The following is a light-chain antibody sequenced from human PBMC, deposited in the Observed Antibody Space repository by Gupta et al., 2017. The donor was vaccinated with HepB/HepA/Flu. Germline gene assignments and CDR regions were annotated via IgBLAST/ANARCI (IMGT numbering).Light chain of an antibody. J-gene: IGKJ5*01. V-gene: IGKV3-11*01. Sequence: EIVLTQSPATLSLSPGERATLSCRASQSVNSYLAWFQQKPGQAPRLLIYDASNRATGISARFSGSGSGTDFTLTISSLEPEEFAVYYCQQRNNWPITFGQGTRLEIK. CDR2: DAS. CDR3: QQRNNWPIT. CDR1: QSVNSY.